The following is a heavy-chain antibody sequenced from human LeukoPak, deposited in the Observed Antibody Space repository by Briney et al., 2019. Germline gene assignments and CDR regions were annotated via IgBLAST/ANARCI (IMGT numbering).Heavy chain of an antibody. CDR3: ARDRGWYHADS. Sequence: GGSLRLSCAASGFTFSSSWMGWARQAPGKGLEWVANIKEDGSAKHYAASVQGRFTISRDNAKNSLSLQMNSLRAEDMGVYYCARDRGWYHADSWGQGTLVTVSS. D-gene: IGHD6-19*01. J-gene: IGHJ4*02. CDR2: IKEDGSAK. CDR1: GFTFSSSW. V-gene: IGHV3-7*01.